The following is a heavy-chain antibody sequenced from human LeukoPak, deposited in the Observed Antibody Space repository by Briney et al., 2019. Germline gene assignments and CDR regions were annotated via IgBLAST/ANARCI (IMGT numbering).Heavy chain of an antibody. CDR1: GYTFTGYY. J-gene: IGHJ4*02. Sequence: ASVKVSCKASGYTFTGYYMHWVRQAPGQGLEWMGWINPNSGGTNYAQKFQGRVTMTRDTSISTAYMELSRLRSDDTTVYYCARDPRYYGSGFDYWGQGTLVTVSS. V-gene: IGHV1-2*02. D-gene: IGHD3-10*01. CDR2: INPNSGGT. CDR3: ARDPRYYGSGFDY.